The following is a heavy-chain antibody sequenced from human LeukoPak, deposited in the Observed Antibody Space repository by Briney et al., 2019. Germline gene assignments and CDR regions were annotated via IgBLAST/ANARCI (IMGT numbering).Heavy chain of an antibody. CDR2: FDPEDGET. CDR1: GYTLTELS. D-gene: IGHD3-22*01. J-gene: IGHJ4*02. Sequence: ASVKVSCKVSGYTLTELSMHWVRQAPGKGLEWMGGFDPEDGETIYAQKFQGRVTMTEDTSTDTAYMELSSLRSEDTAVYYCAKDRDDSSEFDYWGQGTLVTVSS. V-gene: IGHV1-24*01. CDR3: AKDRDDSSEFDY.